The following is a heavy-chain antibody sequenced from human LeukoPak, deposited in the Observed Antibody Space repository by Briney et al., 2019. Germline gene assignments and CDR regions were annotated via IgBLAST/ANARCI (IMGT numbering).Heavy chain of an antibody. Sequence: SETLSLTCTVSGGSISSYYWSWIRQPPGKGLEWIGYIYYSGSTNYNPSLQSRVTISVDTSKNQFSLKLSSVTAADTAVYYCARRPRYSSGWYSVDYYYYMDVWGKGTTVTVSS. CDR3: ARRPRYSSGWYSVDYYYYMDV. CDR2: IYYSGST. J-gene: IGHJ6*03. D-gene: IGHD6-19*01. V-gene: IGHV4-59*08. CDR1: GGSISSYY.